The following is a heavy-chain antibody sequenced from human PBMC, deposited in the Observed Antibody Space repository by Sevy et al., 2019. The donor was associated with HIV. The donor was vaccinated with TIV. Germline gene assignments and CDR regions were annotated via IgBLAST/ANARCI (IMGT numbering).Heavy chain of an antibody. D-gene: IGHD2-21*01. CDR2: ISVSGGNT. J-gene: IGHJ5*02. CDR1: GFTFSIYA. CDR3: AKDQHNNWFDP. V-gene: IGHV3-23*01. Sequence: GGSLRLSCAASGFTFSIYALTWVRQAPGRGLEWVSSISVSGGNTYYADSVKGRFTISRDNSKNTLYLQMNSLRAEDTAVYYCAKDQHNNWFDPRGQGTLVTVSS.